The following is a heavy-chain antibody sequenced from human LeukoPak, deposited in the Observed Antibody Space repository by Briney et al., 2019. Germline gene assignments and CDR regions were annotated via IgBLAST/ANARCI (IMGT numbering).Heavy chain of an antibody. CDR3: AKSRGYGLVHI. Sequence: PSQTLSLTCTVAGASISTSNYYWGWIRQPPGKGLDWIVNIFYSGSTYYSPSLKSPVTISLDTSRNQFSLKLNSVTAADTAVYYCAKSRGYGLVHIWGQATMVTVSS. D-gene: IGHD3-10*01. J-gene: IGHJ3*02. V-gene: IGHV4-39*07. CDR2: IFYSGST. CDR1: GASISTSNYY.